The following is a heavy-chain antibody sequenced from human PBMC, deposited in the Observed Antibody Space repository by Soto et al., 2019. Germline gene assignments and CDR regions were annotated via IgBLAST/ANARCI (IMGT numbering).Heavy chain of an antibody. CDR3: VKHRGNPSGAFDI. D-gene: IGHD3-10*01. CDR1: GFTFTSSA. V-gene: IGHV1-58*02. J-gene: IGHJ3*02. CDR2: IVVGSGNT. Sequence: SVKVSCKASGFTFTSSAMQWVRQARGQRLEWIGWIVVGSGNTNYAQKFQERVTITRDMSTSTAYMELSSLRAEDTAVYYCVKHRGNPSGAFDIWGQGTMVTVSS.